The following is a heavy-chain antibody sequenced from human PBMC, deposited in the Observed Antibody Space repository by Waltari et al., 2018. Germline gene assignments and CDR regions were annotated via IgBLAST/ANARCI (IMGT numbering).Heavy chain of an antibody. V-gene: IGHV1-18*01. D-gene: IGHD4-4*01. CDR1: GYTFSTYA. CDR2: ISAYTGNK. Sequence: QVHLVQSGAELRKPGASVQVYCMTAGYTFSTYAISCVRRAPGQGLEWLGWISAYTGNKNYAQKVQERIMLTTDTSTSTAYLELGSLTSDDTAVYYCARDSGDYSWSYWGQGTLVTVSS. CDR3: ARDSGDYSWSY. J-gene: IGHJ4*02.